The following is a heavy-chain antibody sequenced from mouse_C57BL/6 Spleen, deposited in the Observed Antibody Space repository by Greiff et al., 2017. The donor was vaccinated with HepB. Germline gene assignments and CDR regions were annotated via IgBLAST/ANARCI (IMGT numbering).Heavy chain of an antibody. D-gene: IGHD1-1*01. CDR3: AKIHQYYGSSYWYFEV. CDR2: IDPANGNT. CDR1: GFNIKNTY. Sequence: VQLKESVAELVRPGASVKLSCTASGFNIKNTYMHWVKQRPEQGLEWNGRIDPANGNTKYAPKFQGKATITADTSSNTAYLQLSSLTSEDTAIYYCAKIHQYYGSSYWYFEVWGTGTTVTVSS. V-gene: IGHV14-3*01. J-gene: IGHJ1*03.